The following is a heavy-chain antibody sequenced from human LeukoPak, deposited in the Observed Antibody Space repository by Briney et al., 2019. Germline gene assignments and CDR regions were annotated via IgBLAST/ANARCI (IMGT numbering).Heavy chain of an antibody. Sequence: SETLSLTCTVSGGSISSSSYYWGWIRQPPGKGLEWIGSIYYSGSTYCNPSLKSRVTISVDTSKNQFSLKLSSVTAADTAVYYCASSIYDSSGYYYVDAFDLWGQGTMVTVSS. CDR3: ASSIYDSSGYYYVDAFDL. V-gene: IGHV4-39*07. J-gene: IGHJ3*01. CDR1: GGSISSSSYY. CDR2: IYYSGST. D-gene: IGHD3-22*01.